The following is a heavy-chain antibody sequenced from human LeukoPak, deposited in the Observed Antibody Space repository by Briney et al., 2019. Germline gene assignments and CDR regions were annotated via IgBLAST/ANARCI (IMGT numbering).Heavy chain of an antibody. CDR2: ISGSGGSS. Sequence: GGSLRLSCAASGFTFSNYAISWVRQAPGKGLEWVSTISGSGGSSNYADSVKGRFTISRDNSKNTLYLQMNSLRAEDTAVYYCAREIYCSSSSCYNPNGGVDYWGQGTLVPVSS. J-gene: IGHJ4*02. D-gene: IGHD2-2*02. V-gene: IGHV3-23*01. CDR3: AREIYCSSSSCYNPNGGVDY. CDR1: GFTFSNYA.